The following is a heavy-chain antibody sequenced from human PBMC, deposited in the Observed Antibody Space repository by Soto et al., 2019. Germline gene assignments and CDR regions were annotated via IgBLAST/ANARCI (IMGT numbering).Heavy chain of an antibody. V-gene: IGHV4-59*08. D-gene: IGHD3-16*01. CDR2: IYYSGST. Sequence: SETLSLTCTVSGGSISSFNWSWIRQPPGKGLEWIGYIYYSGSTNYNPSLKSRVTMSLDTSKNQFSLKLSSVTAADSAVYYCARQRNVDYMDVWGKGTTVTVSS. CDR3: ARQRNVDYMDV. J-gene: IGHJ6*03. CDR1: GGSISSFN.